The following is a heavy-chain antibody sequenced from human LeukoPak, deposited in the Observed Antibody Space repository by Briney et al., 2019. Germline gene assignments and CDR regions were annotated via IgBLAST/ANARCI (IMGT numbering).Heavy chain of an antibody. D-gene: IGHD5-12*01. V-gene: IGHV3-74*01. Sequence: PGGSLRLSCAAPGFSFSGYGMHWVRQVPGRGLVWVSRIHLDGSVTNYADSVKGRFTISRDNAKNTLYLQMDSLRADDTAVYYCVRGGSPSEYWGQGTLVTVSS. CDR3: VRGGSPSEY. CDR2: IHLDGSVT. CDR1: GFSFSGYG. J-gene: IGHJ4*02.